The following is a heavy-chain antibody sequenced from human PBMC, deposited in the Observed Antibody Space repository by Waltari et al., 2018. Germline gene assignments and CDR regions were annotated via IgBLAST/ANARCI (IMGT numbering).Heavy chain of an antibody. CDR1: GGSISSSSYY. J-gene: IGHJ4*02. Sequence: QLQLQESGPGLVKPSETLSLTCTVSGGSISSSSYYLGWIRQPPGKGLEWIGSIYYSGSTYYNPSLKSRVTISVDTSKNQFSLKLSSVTAADTAVYYCARPGSSSWYYFDYWGQGTLVTVSS. V-gene: IGHV4-39*07. CDR2: IYYSGST. CDR3: ARPGSSSWYYFDY. D-gene: IGHD6-13*01.